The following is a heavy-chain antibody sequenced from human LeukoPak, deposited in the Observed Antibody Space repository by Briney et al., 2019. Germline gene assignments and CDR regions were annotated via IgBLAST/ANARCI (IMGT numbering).Heavy chain of an antibody. V-gene: IGHV3-74*01. CDR1: GFTLSTYW. CDR2: INGEGSST. J-gene: IGHJ3*02. Sequence: GGSLRLSCAASGFTLSTYWMRWVRQAPGKGLVWVSRINGEGSSTSYADSVKGRFTISRDNAKNLLFLQMNGLRAEDTAVYYCARGRSITLLRGVAMSDGFDIWGQGAMVAVSS. D-gene: IGHD3-10*01. CDR3: ARGRSITLLRGVAMSDGFDI.